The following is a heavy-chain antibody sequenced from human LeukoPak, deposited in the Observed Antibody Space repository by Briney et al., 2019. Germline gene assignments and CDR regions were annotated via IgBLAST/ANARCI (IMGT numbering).Heavy chain of an antibody. CDR3: AESYSVSWYVGFDY. CDR2: ISVSGDGT. D-gene: IGHD6-13*01. Sequence: GGSLRLSCAASGFTFSSYAMSWVRQTPGKGLEWVSSISVSGDGTHYADSVKGRFTISRDNSKNTLYLQMNSLRAEDTAVYYCAESYSVSWYVGFDYWGQGTLVTVSS. J-gene: IGHJ4*02. CDR1: GFTFSSYA. V-gene: IGHV3-23*01.